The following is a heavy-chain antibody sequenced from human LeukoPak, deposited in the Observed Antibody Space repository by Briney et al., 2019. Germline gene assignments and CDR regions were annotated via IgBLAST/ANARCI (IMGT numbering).Heavy chain of an antibody. D-gene: IGHD3-22*01. J-gene: IGHJ4*02. CDR2: ISSGGRT. V-gene: IGHV3-66*01. Sequence: GGSLRLSCAASGFTVSSSYMSWVRQAPGKGLEWVSVISSGGRTKYADSVKGRSTISRDISKNTLYLQMNSLRAEDTAVYYCARGGDSSGYYYGDYWGQGTLVTVSS. CDR1: GFTVSSSY. CDR3: ARGGDSSGYYYGDY.